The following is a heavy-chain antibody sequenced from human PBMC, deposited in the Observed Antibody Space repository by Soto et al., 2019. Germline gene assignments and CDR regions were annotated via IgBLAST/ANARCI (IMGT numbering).Heavy chain of an antibody. J-gene: IGHJ5*02. V-gene: IGHV1-18*04. CDR3: ARTKFRGGGSPALGWFDP. CDR1: GYTFTSYG. Sequence: QVQLVQSGAEVKKPGASVKVSCKASGYTFTSYGISWVRQAPGQGLERMGWISAYNGNTNYAQKLQGRVTMTTDTSTSTAYMELRSLRSDDTAVYYCARTKFRGGGSPALGWFDPWGQGTLVTVSS. CDR2: ISAYNGNT. D-gene: IGHD2-15*01.